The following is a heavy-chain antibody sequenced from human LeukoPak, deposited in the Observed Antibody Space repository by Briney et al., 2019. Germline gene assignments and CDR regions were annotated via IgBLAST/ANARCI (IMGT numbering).Heavy chain of an antibody. V-gene: IGHV3-23*01. Sequence: SGGSLRLSCAASGFTFSSYAMSWVRQAPGKGLEWVSAISGSGGSTYYADSVKGRFTISRDNSKNTLYLQMNSLRAEDTAVYYCAKVSRWLEGPIDYWGQGTLVTVSS. J-gene: IGHJ4*02. CDR1: GFTFSSYA. CDR2: ISGSGGST. CDR3: AKVSRWLEGPIDY. D-gene: IGHD5-24*01.